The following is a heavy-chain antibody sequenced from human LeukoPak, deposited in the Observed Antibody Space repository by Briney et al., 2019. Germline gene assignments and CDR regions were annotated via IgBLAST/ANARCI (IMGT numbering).Heavy chain of an antibody. CDR3: AILDRSIDY. Sequence: ASVKVSCKASGYTFTGYYMHWVRQAPGQGLEWMGWINPNSGGSNYAQKFQGRVTMTRDTSINTAYMEVNRLRSDDTAVYYCAILDRSIDYWGQGTLVTVSS. J-gene: IGHJ4*02. V-gene: IGHV1-2*02. D-gene: IGHD6-13*01. CDR2: INPNSGGS. CDR1: GYTFTGYY.